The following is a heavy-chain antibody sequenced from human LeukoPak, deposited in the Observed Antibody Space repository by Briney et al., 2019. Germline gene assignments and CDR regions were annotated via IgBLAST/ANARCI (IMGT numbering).Heavy chain of an antibody. J-gene: IGHJ6*02. D-gene: IGHD1-7*01. Sequence: PGRSLRLSCAASGFTFSSYAMHWVRQAPGKGLEWVAVISYDGSNKYYADSVKGRFTISRDNSKNTLYLQMNSLRAEDTAVYYCARELELRLGVEVYYYYGMDVWAKGPRSPSP. CDR3: ARELELRLGVEVYYYYGMDV. CDR2: ISYDGSNK. V-gene: IGHV3-30-3*01. CDR1: GFTFSSYA.